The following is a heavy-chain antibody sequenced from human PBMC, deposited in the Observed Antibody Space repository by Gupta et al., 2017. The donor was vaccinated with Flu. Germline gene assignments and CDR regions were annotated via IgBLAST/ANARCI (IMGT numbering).Heavy chain of an antibody. V-gene: IGHV3-13*01. J-gene: IGHJ4*02. D-gene: IGHD3-16*01. CDR2: IGTAGDT. CDR3: ARVAGPTWGCDY. Sequence: EVQLVESGGGLVQPGGSLRLSCEASGFTFSSYDMHWVRQATGKGLEWVAAIGTAGDTYYPGSVKGRFTISRENAKNSLYLQMNSRRAGDTAGYYCARVAGPTWGCDYWGQGTRGTVSS. CDR1: GFTFSSYD.